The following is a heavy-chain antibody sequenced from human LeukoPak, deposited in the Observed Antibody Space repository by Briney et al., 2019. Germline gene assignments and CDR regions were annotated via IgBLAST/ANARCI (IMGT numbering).Heavy chain of an antibody. V-gene: IGHV7-4-1*02. D-gene: IGHD2-2*01. CDR1: GYTFTNYA. Sequence: ASVKVSCKASGYTFTNYAMNWVRQAPGQGLEWMVWINTNTGNPTYAQGFTGRFVFSLDTSVSTAYLQIRSLKADDTAVYYCARVPFVVVGVTGNWFDPWGQGTLVTVSS. CDR2: INTNTGNP. J-gene: IGHJ5*02. CDR3: ARVPFVVVGVTGNWFDP.